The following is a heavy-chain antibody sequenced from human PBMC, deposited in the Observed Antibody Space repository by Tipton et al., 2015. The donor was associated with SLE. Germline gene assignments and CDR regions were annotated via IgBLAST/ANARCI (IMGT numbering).Heavy chain of an antibody. V-gene: IGHV4-59*01. D-gene: IGHD3-9*01. Sequence: TLSLTFTVSGGSMGSYWWSWIRQPPGKGLEWIGCIYFSGSTNYNPSLKSRVTISVDTSKDQFSLKLSSVTAADTAVYYCARGFDSLDPWGQGTLVTVSS. CDR1: GGSMGSYW. CDR3: ARGFDSLDP. CDR2: IYFSGST. J-gene: IGHJ5*02.